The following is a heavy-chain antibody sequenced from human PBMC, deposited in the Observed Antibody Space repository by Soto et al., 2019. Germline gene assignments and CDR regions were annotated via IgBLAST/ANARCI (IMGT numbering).Heavy chain of an antibody. D-gene: IGHD3-10*01. CDR1: GFPFSTTD. Sequence: GGSLRLSCAVSGFPFSTTDMSWVRQAPGKGLEWVSTIDGSGGGTYYADFVKGRFTISRDNSKNTVYLQMTTLRVDDTAKYYCAKNSAWFNTWGQGTLVTVSS. CDR2: IDGSGGGT. CDR3: AKNSAWFNT. J-gene: IGHJ5*02. V-gene: IGHV3-23*01.